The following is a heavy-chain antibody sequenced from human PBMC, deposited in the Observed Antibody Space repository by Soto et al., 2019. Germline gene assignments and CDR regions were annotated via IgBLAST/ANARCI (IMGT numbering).Heavy chain of an antibody. J-gene: IGHJ4*02. D-gene: IGHD3-3*01. CDR1: GFNFSTFG. V-gene: IGHV3-33*01. Sequence: PGGSLSLSCAASGFNFSTFGMHWVRQAPGKGLEWVAVIWYDGSKKYYADSGKGRFTISRDNSKNTLYLQMNSLRAEDTAVYYCARGNYDFCSGLDYWGQGALVTVSS. CDR3: ARGNYDFCSGLDY. CDR2: IWYDGSKK.